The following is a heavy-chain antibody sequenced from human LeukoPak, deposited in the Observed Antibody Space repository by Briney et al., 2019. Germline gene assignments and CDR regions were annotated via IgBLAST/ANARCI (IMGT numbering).Heavy chain of an antibody. D-gene: IGHD3-3*01. CDR3: AAGGGWDPSFGVVTHIDA. CDR2: IDNDGHGI. V-gene: IGHV3-74*01. J-gene: IGHJ6*03. Sequence: GGSLRLSCVTSGFTFSGYWMHWVRHGPEKGLELVSRIDNDGHGIIYADSVKGRFTTSGDNVKSTLYLQMNSLGVEDTAVYYCAAGGGWDPSFGVVTHIDAWGKGTTVGVS. CDR1: GFTFSGYW.